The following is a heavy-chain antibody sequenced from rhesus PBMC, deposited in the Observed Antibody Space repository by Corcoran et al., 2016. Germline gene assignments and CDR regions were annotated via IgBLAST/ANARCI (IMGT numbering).Heavy chain of an antibody. D-gene: IGHD5-42*01. V-gene: IGHV4S9*01. CDR1: GGSISGYCY. J-gene: IGHJ4*01. CDR2: FHGNLVSS. CDR3: ARRGYSFDY. Sequence: QVQLQESGPGLVKHSETLSLTCAVSGGSISGYCYGNWIPQPPGKGLEWIENFHGNLVSSYYCPSLKRRVTISKDTSKNQFFLRLSSVTAADTAVYYCARRGYSFDYWGQGVLVTVSS.